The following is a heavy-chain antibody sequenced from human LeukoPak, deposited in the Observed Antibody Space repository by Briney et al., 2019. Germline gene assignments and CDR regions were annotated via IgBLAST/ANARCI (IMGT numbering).Heavy chain of an antibody. V-gene: IGHV3-21*01. J-gene: IGHJ4*02. CDR3: ARDTDQYYYDSSGYP. Sequence: PGGSLRLSCAASGFTFSSYSMNWVRQAPAKGLEWVSSISSSSSYIYYADSVKGRFTISRDNAKNSLYLQMNSLRAEDTAVYYCARDTDQYYYDSSGYPWGQGTLVTVSS. CDR2: ISSSSSYI. D-gene: IGHD3-22*01. CDR1: GFTFSSYS.